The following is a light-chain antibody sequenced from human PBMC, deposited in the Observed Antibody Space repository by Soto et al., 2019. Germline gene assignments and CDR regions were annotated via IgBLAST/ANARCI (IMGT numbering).Light chain of an antibody. V-gene: IGKV3-15*01. CDR2: ATS. CDR3: QQYGDWPPT. J-gene: IGKJ4*01. Sequence: EIVLTQSPATLSVSTGERATLSCRASQSVGNNYAWYQQKPGQAPRLLIFATSTRATGVPARFSGSGSGTEFTLTISSLQSEDFAVYYCQQYGDWPPTFGGGAKVEIE. CDR1: QSVGNN.